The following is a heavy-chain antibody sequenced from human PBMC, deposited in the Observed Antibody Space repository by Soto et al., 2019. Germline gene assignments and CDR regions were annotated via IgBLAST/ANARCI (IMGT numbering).Heavy chain of an antibody. CDR1: GGSISSSSYY. CDR2: IYYSGST. Sequence: SETLSLTCTVSGGSISSSSYYWGWIRQPPGKGLEWIGSIYYSGSTYYNPSLKSRVTISVDTSKNQFSLKLSSVTAADTAVYYCARRSQYSSSPADAFDIWGQGTMVTFS. J-gene: IGHJ3*02. V-gene: IGHV4-39*01. CDR3: ARRSQYSSSPADAFDI. D-gene: IGHD6-6*01.